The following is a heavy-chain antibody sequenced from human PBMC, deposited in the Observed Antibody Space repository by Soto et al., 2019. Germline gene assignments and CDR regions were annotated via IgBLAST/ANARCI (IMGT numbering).Heavy chain of an antibody. CDR1: GFTFSSFG. Sequence: QVQVVESGGGVVQPGRSLRLSCAASGFTFSSFGMHWVRQAPGKGLERVSLIWYDGSKKSYGDSVKGRFTISRDNTRNTVYLQMNSLRAYDTAVYYCARDASYYSLWSGYYPSRNGMDVWGQGTTVTVSS. CDR3: ARDASYYSLWSGYYPSRNGMDV. V-gene: IGHV3-33*01. J-gene: IGHJ6*02. CDR2: IWYDGSKK. D-gene: IGHD3-3*01.